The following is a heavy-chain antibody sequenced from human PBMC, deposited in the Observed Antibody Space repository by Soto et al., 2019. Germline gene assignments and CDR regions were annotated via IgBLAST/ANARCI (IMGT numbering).Heavy chain of an antibody. CDR3: ARGRYGSGSYHNVDY. J-gene: IGHJ4*02. CDR1: GFTFSSYG. V-gene: IGHV3-33*01. D-gene: IGHD3-10*01. CDR2: IWNDGTNK. Sequence: PGGSLRLSCAASGFTFSSYGMHWVRQAPGKVLEWVSVIWNDGTNKYYADSVKGRFTISRDNSKNTLFLQMNSLRAEDTAVYYCARGRYGSGSYHNVDYWGPGILVTVSS.